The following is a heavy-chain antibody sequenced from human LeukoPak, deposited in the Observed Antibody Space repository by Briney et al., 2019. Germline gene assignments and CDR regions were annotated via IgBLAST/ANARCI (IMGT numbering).Heavy chain of an antibody. D-gene: IGHD6-19*01. J-gene: IGHJ6*03. CDR1: GYSFTSYW. CDR2: IYPGDSDT. Sequence: GESLKISCEGSGYSFTSYWIGWVRQMPGKGLEWMGIIYPGDSDTRYSPSFQGQVTISADKSISTAYLQWSSLKASDTAMYYCARHKPGIAVAGFPYYYMDVWGKGTTVTVSS. V-gene: IGHV5-51*01. CDR3: ARHKPGIAVAGFPYYYMDV.